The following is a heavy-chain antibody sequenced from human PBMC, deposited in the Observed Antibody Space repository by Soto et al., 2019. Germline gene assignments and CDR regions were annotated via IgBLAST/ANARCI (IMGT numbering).Heavy chain of an antibody. V-gene: IGHV3-73*02. CDR1: GFTFSGSA. D-gene: IGHD6-19*01. J-gene: IGHJ6*02. CDR3: TRPYALAVAGDGYYYYGMDV. Sequence: EVQLVESGGGLVQPGGSLKLSCAASGFTFSGSAMHWVRQASGKGLEWVGRIRSKANTYATAYAASVKGRFTISRDDLKNTAYLQMNSLKTEDTAGYYCTRPYALAVAGDGYYYYGMDVWGQGTTVTGSS. CDR2: IRSKANTYAT.